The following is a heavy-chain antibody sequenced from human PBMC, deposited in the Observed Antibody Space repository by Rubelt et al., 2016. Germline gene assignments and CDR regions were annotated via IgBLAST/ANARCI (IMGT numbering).Heavy chain of an antibody. J-gene: IGHJ6*03. CDR3: ARQGYSGRYYYMDV. Sequence: QVRLQESGPGLVKPSETLSLTCTVSGGSISYFYWTWIRQPPGKGLEWIGYIHNSGSTSSNPSLKSRLTISLDMSKNQVSLNLSSVTAADTAVYFCARQGYSGRYYYMDVWGKGTTVTVSS. CDR2: IHNSGST. V-gene: IGHV4-59*08. D-gene: IGHD1-26*01. CDR1: GGSISYFY.